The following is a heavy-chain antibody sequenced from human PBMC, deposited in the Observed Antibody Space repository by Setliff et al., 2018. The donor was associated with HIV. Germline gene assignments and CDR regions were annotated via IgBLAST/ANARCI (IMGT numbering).Heavy chain of an antibody. D-gene: IGHD3-10*01. CDR2: IYYRGAT. J-gene: IGHJ4*02. Sequence: SETLSLTCTVSGGSMSSSSYYWSWIRQTPDKGLEWIGIIYYRGATYYNPSLTSRVTISVDTSRNQFSLKLRSVTAADTAAYYCARLGYVSGGFYKTPGPYYFDYWGQGALVTVSS. CDR3: ARLGYVSGGFYKTPGPYYFDY. CDR1: GGSMSSSSYY. V-gene: IGHV4-39*01.